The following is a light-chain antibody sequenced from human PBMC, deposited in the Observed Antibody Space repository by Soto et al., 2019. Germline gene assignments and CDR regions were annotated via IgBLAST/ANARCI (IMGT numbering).Light chain of an antibody. Sequence: QYALTQPASVSGSPGQSITISCTGTNSDVGDYNYVSWYRQHPRQDPELMIYDVFNRPSGVSNRFSGSKSGNTASLTISGVQVGDEADYYCSLYTCSSSLVFGGGNELAV. CDR2: DVF. V-gene: IGLV2-14*01. J-gene: IGLJ2*01. CDR1: NSDVGDYNY. CDR3: SLYTCSSSLV.